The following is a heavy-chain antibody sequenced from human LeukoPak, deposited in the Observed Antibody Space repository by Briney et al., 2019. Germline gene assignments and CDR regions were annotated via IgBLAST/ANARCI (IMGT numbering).Heavy chain of an antibody. CDR1: GFTFRSYD. CDR2: ISYDGSKN. Sequence: GGSLRLSCAASGFTFRSYDTHWVRQAPGKGLEWVAVISYDGSKNYYGDSVKGRFTISRDNSKNTVYLQMNSLRAEDTAVYSCAMITFGGVIDHDYWGQGTLVTVSS. CDR3: AMITFGGVIDHDY. J-gene: IGHJ4*02. V-gene: IGHV3-30*03. D-gene: IGHD3-16*02.